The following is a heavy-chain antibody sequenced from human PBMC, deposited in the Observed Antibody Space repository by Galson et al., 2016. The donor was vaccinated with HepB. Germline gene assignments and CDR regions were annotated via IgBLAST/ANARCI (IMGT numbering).Heavy chain of an antibody. V-gene: IGHV4-31*03. Sequence: TLSLTCTVSGGSINNSGYYWSWIRQHPGKGLEWIGDIYYGGDTYYNPSLESRVSISLDTSQNRFSLKLTSVTVADTAFYYCASSYNYGFPLDFWGQGTLVTVSS. D-gene: IGHD5-18*01. J-gene: IGHJ4*02. CDR3: ASSYNYGFPLDF. CDR1: GGSINNSGYY. CDR2: IYYGGDT.